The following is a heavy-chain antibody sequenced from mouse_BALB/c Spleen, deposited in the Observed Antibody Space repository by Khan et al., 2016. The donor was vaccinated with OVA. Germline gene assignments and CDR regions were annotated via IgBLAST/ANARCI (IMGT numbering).Heavy chain of an antibody. CDR1: GYTFTSYW. Sequence: DLVKPGASVKLSCKASGYTFTSYWIHWIKQRPGQGLEWIGRFATGSGSTYYTEIFKGKETMTVDTSSSTAYIQHSSLSSEDTAVYFSARSNISRTSLYAMEYWGPGTLFTVSA. CDR2: FATGSGST. J-gene: IGHJ4*01. D-gene: IGHD2-14*01. V-gene: IGHV1S41*01. CDR3: ARSNISRTSLYAMEY.